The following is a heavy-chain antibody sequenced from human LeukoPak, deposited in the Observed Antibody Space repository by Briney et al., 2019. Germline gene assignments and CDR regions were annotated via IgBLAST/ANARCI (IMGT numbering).Heavy chain of an antibody. CDR2: IYSGGST. V-gene: IGHV3-66*01. CDR1: GFSFSGNY. J-gene: IGHJ4*02. D-gene: IGHD6-13*01. Sequence: GRSLRLSCAASGFSFSGNYMTWVRQAPGEGLEWVSLIYSGGSTSYADSVKGRFTISRDNSKNTLYLQINSLRTEDTAVYYCARKADHQAGGDYWGQGTLVTVSS. CDR3: ARKADHQAGGDY.